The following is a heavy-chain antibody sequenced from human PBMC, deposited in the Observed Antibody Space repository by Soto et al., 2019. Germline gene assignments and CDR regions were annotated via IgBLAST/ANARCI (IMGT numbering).Heavy chain of an antibody. CDR3: ATGSGSYGAFDI. Sequence: QLQLQESGPGLVKPSGTLSLTCTVSGGSISNSLYYWGWIRQPPGKGLEWIGNIYYSGNIYYNPSLQSRVTTSVDTSKNQFSLKLSSVTAADTAVDYCATGSGSYGAFDIWGQGTMVSVSS. D-gene: IGHD1-26*01. V-gene: IGHV4-39*01. J-gene: IGHJ3*02. CDR2: IYYSGNI. CDR1: GGSISNSLYY.